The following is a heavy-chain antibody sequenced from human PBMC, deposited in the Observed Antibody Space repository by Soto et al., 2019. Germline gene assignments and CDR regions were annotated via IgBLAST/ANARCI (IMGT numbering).Heavy chain of an antibody. CDR1: RGTFSRYT. Sequence: PVPVSCKASRGTFSRYTISWVRQAPGQGHEWMGRIIPILGIANYAQKFQDRVTITADESTSTAYMQLSSLRSGDTAVYYCARSGGLDRDFNYWGQGSLVTVS. V-gene: IGHV1-69*02. CDR3: ARSGGLDRDFNY. D-gene: IGHD2-15*01. J-gene: IGHJ4*02. CDR2: IIPILGIA.